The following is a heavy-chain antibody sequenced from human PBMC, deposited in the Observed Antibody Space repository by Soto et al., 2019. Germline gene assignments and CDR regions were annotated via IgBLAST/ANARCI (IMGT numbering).Heavy chain of an antibody. CDR1: GFAFSTYA. CDR3: AIDMYFYGSRTFGH. V-gene: IGHV3-23*01. D-gene: IGHD2-8*01. Sequence: EVQLLESGGGLVQPGGSLRLSSAASGFAFSTYAVSWVRQAPGKGLEWVSAVSDTGENTYYADSVVGRFTISRDNSKNTISLQMHSLRADDTAIYYCAIDMYFYGSRTFGHWGPGTLVSVSS. CDR2: VSDTGENT. J-gene: IGHJ4*02.